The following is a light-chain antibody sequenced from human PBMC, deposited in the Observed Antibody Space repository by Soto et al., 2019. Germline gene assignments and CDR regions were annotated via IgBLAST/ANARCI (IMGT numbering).Light chain of an antibody. J-gene: IGKJ3*01. Sequence: IQLTQSPSSQSASVGDRVSITCRASQDEQTYLAWYQQKRGEAPKLLISGTFTLQSGVPSRFNGSGSGTDFTLTISRLQPEDFATYYCQHLNNYPPFTFGPGTKVDLE. CDR3: QHLNNYPPFT. V-gene: IGKV1-9*01. CDR1: QDEQTY. CDR2: GTF.